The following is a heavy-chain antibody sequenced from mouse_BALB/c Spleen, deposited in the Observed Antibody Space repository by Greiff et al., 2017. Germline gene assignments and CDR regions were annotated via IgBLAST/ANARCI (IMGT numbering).Heavy chain of an antibody. CDR2: IRNKANGYTT. J-gene: IGHJ2*01. CDR3: ARDISTAGPLDY. Sequence: EVKLVESGGGLVQPGGSLRLSCATSGFTFTDYYMSWVRQPPGKALEWLGFIRNKANGYTTEYSASVKGRFTISRDNSQSILYLQMNTLRAEDSATYYCARDISTAGPLDYWGQGTTLTVSS. D-gene: IGHD1-2*01. V-gene: IGHV7-3*02. CDR1: GFTFTDYY.